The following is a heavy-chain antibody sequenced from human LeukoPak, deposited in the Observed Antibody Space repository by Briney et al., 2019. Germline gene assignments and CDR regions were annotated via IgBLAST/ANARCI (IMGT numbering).Heavy chain of an antibody. CDR1: GYTFTSYD. J-gene: IGHJ6*02. V-gene: IGHV1-8*01. Sequence: ASVKVSCKASGYTFTSYDINWVRQATGQGLEWMGWMNPNSGNTGYAQKFQGRVTMTRNTSISTAHMELSSLRSEDTAVYYCARGLLWFGEPRNRRQKSYGMDVWGQGTTVTVSS. D-gene: IGHD3-10*01. CDR2: MNPNSGNT. CDR3: ARGLLWFGEPRNRRQKSYGMDV.